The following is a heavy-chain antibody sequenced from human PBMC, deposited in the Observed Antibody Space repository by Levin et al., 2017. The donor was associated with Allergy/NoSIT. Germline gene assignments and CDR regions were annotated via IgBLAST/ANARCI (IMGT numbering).Heavy chain of an antibody. CDR1: GFTFSGSA. CDR2: IRSKANNYAT. Sequence: GGSLRLSCAASGFTFSGSAMHWVRQASGKGLEWVGRIRSKANNYATAYAASVKGRFTISRDDSKNTAYLEMNSLKIEDTAVYYCIRLEGDTATVNGMDVWGQGTTVTVSS. J-gene: IGHJ6*02. CDR3: IRLEGDTATVNGMDV. D-gene: IGHD5-18*01. V-gene: IGHV3-73*01.